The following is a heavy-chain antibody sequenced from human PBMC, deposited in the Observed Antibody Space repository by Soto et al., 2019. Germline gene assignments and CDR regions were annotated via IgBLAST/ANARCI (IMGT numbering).Heavy chain of an antibody. CDR1: GYTFTSYD. J-gene: IGHJ6*03. CDR3: ARALGYCSGGSCYSRYYYMDV. CDR2: MNPNSGNT. Sequence: ASVKVSCKASGYTFTSYDINWVRQATGQGLEWMGWMNPNSGNTGYAQKFQGRVTMTRNTSISTAYMELSSLRSEDTAVYYCARALGYCSGGSCYSRYYYMDVWGKGTTVTVSS. V-gene: IGHV1-8*01. D-gene: IGHD2-15*01.